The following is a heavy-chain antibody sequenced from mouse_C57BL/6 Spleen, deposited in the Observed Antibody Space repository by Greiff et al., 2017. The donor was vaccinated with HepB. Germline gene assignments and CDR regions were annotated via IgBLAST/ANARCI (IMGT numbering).Heavy chain of an antibody. CDR2: ISSGSSTI. V-gene: IGHV5-17*01. J-gene: IGHJ4*01. D-gene: IGHD2-4*01. CDR3: ARGLRRDYAMDY. Sequence: EVQLVESGGGLVKPGGSLKLSCAASGFTFSDYGMHWVRQAPEKGLEWVAYISSGSSTIYYADTVKGRFTISRDNAKNTLFLQMTSLRSEDTAMYYCARGLRRDYAMDYWGQGTSVTVSS. CDR1: GFTFSDYG.